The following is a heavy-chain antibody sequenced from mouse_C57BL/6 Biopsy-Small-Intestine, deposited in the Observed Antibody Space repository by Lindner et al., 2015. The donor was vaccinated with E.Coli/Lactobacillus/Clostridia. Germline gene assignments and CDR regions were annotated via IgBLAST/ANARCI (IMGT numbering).Heavy chain of an antibody. CDR2: IYPRSGNT. CDR3: ARETTVVATKAMDY. J-gene: IGHJ4*01. D-gene: IGHD1-1*01. Sequence: VQLQESGAELARPGASVKLSCKASGYTFTSYGISWVKQRTGQGLEWIGEIYPRSGNTYYNEKFKGKATLTADKSSSTAYMEPRSLTSEDSAVYFCARETTVVATKAMDYWGQGTSVTVSS. V-gene: IGHV1-81*01. CDR1: GYTFTSYG.